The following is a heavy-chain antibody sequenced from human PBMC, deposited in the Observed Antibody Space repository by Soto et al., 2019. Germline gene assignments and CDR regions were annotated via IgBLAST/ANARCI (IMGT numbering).Heavy chain of an antibody. D-gene: IGHD3-10*01. J-gene: IGHJ6*02. CDR3: AKDPDGSGSIGYGMDV. V-gene: IGHV3-30*18. CDR1: GFIFRSYG. CDR2: ISYDGSKK. Sequence: GGSLRLSCAASGFIFRSYGMHWVRQAPDKGLEWVAVISYDGSKKYYIESVKGRFNISRDNSKNKLYLQMNSLRPEDTAVYYCAKDPDGSGSIGYGMDVWGHGTTVTVSS.